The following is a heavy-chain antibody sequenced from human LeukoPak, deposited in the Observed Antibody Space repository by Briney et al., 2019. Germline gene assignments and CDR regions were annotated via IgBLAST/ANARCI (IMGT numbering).Heavy chain of an antibody. J-gene: IGHJ4*02. CDR3: ARDMRSEDYFDY. V-gene: IGHV4-39*07. Sequence: SETLSLTCTVSGGSISSYYWSWVRQPPGKGLEWIGSIYHSGSTYYNPSLKSRVTISVDTSKNQFSLKLSSVTAADTAVYYCARDMRSEDYFDYWGQGTLVTVSS. D-gene: IGHD3-16*01. CDR1: GGSISSYY. CDR2: IYHSGST.